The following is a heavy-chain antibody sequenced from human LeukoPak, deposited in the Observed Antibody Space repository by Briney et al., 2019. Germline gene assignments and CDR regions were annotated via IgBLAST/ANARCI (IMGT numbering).Heavy chain of an antibody. CDR1: GFTFSTYG. J-gene: IGHJ4*02. CDR2: IWHDGSNV. CDR3: AKGRGIAAAGGLDY. D-gene: IGHD6-13*01. Sequence: GGSLRLSCAASGFTFSTYGMHWVRQAPGKGLEWVAAIWHDGSNVYYADSVKGRFTISRDNSKNTLYLQMSSLRVEDTAVYYCAKGRGIAAAGGLDYGGQGTLVTVSS. V-gene: IGHV3-33*06.